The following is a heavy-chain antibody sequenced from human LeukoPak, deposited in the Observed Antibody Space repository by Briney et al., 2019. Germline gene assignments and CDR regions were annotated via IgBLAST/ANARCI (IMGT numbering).Heavy chain of an antibody. D-gene: IGHD5-12*01. J-gene: IGHJ4*02. CDR3: ASGGRYSGYGLDYDY. CDR1: GYTFTSYG. Sequence: ASVKVSCKASGYTFTSYGISWVRQAPGQGLEWMGRIIPILGIANYAQKFQGRVTITADKSTSTAYMELSSLRSEDTAVYYCASGGRYSGYGLDYDYWGQGTLVTVSS. V-gene: IGHV1-69*04. CDR2: IIPILGIA.